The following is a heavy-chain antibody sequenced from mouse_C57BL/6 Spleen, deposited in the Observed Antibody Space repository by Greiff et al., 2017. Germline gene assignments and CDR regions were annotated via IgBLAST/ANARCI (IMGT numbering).Heavy chain of an antibody. CDR3: ASREAYYGKGDY. Sequence: EVMLVESGGGLVKPGGSLKLSCAASGFTFSDYGMHWVRQAPEKGLEWVAYISSGSSTIYYADTVKGRFTISRDNAKNTLFLQMTSLRSEDTAMYYCASREAYYGKGDYWGQGTSVTVSS. J-gene: IGHJ4*01. V-gene: IGHV5-17*01. CDR1: GFTFSDYG. D-gene: IGHD2-10*01. CDR2: ISSGSSTI.